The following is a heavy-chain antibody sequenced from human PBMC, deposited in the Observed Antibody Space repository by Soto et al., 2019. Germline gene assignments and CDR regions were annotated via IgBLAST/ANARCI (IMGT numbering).Heavy chain of an antibody. J-gene: IGHJ4*02. CDR3: AAATTVTTFDY. CDR2: IVVASGNT. CDR1: GFTFSSSA. D-gene: IGHD4-17*01. V-gene: IGHV1-58*01. Sequence: GPSVKVSCKASGFTFSSSAVQWVRQARGQRLEWIGWIVVASGNTNYAQKFQERVTITRDMSTSTAYMELSSLRSEDTAVYYCAAATTVTTFDYWGQGTLVTVSS.